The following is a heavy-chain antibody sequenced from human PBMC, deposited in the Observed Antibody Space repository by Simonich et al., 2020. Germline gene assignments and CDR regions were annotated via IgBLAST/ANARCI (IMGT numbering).Heavy chain of an antibody. J-gene: IGHJ4*02. D-gene: IGHD3-10*01. Sequence: QVQLVQSGAEVKKPGASVKVSCKASGYTFTGYYMHWVRQAPGQGLEWLAWINPNSDGTNNAQKFQGRCTMTRDTSISTAYMELSRLRSDDTAVYYCARWPSIRASYGSGSYFDYWGQGTLVTVSS. CDR3: ARWPSIRASYGSGSYFDY. CDR2: INPNSDGT. V-gene: IGHV1-2*02. CDR1: GYTFTGYY.